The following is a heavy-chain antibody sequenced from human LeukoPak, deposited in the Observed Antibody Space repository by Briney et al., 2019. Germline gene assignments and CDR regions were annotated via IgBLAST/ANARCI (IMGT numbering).Heavy chain of an antibody. D-gene: IGHD2-8*01. CDR3: ARYYLTYTDY. CDR2: IYYSGTT. V-gene: IGHV4-31*11. J-gene: IGHJ4*02. Sequence: LSLTCAVYGGSFSDYYWSWIRQHPGKGLEWIGYIYYSGTTYYNPSLKSRVTISVDTSKNQFSLKLSSVTAADTAMYYCARYYLTYTDYWGQGTLVTVSS. CDR1: GGSFSDYY.